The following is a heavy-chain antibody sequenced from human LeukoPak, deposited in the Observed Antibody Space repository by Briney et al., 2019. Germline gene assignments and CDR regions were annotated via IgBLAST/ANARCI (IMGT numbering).Heavy chain of an antibody. V-gene: IGHV3-48*02. CDR2: ISSNKNTI. J-gene: IGHJ2*01. Sequence: GGPLRLSCAASGFTFSSYSMHWVRQAPGEGLEWVSYISSNKNTIYYADSVKGRFTISRDYAKNSLFLQMDSVRDGDTAVYYCVRASFGDYRPNWYLDLWGRGTLVTVSS. D-gene: IGHD4-17*01. CDR3: VRASFGDYRPNWYLDL. CDR1: GFTFSSYS.